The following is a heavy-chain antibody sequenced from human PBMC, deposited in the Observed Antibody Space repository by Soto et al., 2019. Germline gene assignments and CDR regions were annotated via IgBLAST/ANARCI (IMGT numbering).Heavy chain of an antibody. CDR2: ISATGGGT. Sequence: GGSLRLSCAASGFKFSNYAMSWVRQAPGKGLEWVSLISATGGGTYYADSVKGRSTISRDNSHNTLYLQVHSLTAEDTAVYYCAKDRRAGGNSAFYFDFWGQGAQVTVSS. CDR3: AKDRRAGGNSAFYFDF. D-gene: IGHD3-16*01. CDR1: GFKFSNYA. V-gene: IGHV3-23*01. J-gene: IGHJ4*02.